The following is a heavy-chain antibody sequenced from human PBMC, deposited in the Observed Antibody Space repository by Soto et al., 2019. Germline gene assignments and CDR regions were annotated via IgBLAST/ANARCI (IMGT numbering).Heavy chain of an antibody. CDR3: ARDFVVVAATDYYYGMGV. CDR1: GFTFSSYS. CDR2: ISSSSSTI. V-gene: IGHV3-48*02. J-gene: IGHJ6*02. Sequence: PGGSLRLSCAASGFTFSSYSMNWVRQAPGKGLEWVSYISSSSSTIYYADSVKGRFTISRDNAKNSLHLQMNSLRDEDTAVYYCARDFVVVAATDYYYGMGVWGQGTTVTVSS. D-gene: IGHD2-15*01.